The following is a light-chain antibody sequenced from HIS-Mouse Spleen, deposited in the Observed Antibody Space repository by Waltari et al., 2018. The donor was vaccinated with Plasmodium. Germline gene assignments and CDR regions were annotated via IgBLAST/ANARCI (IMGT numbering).Light chain of an antibody. CDR2: DVS. Sequence: QSALTQPRSVSGSPGQSVTISCTGTSSDVGGYNYVSWYQQNPGKAPKLMIYDVSKRPSGVPDRCSGSKSGNTASLTISGLQAEDEADYYCCSYAGSYTFVFGTWTKVTVL. CDR3: CSYAGSYTFV. J-gene: IGLJ1*01. V-gene: IGLV2-11*01. CDR1: SSDVGGYNY.